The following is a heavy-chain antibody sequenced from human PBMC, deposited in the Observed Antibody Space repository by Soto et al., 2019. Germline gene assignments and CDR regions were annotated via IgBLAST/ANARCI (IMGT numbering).Heavy chain of an antibody. Sequence: SETLSLTCTVSGGSFSSGNYYWSWIRQHPGKGLEWIGYIYYSGSTYYNPSLKSRVTISLDTSKNQFSLNLSSVTAADTAVYYCAREPRSSGYVVDWGQGTLVTVS. CDR1: GGSFSSGNYY. D-gene: IGHD3-22*01. J-gene: IGHJ4*02. V-gene: IGHV4-31*03. CDR3: AREPRSSGYVVD. CDR2: IYYSGST.